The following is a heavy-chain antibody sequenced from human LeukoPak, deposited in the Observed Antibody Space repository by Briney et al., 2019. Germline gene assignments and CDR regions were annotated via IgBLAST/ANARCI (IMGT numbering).Heavy chain of an antibody. CDR1: GGSIRSGDSS. CDR3: ARDHTETSSLNFRNYYYYGMDI. CDR2: IYYSGST. Sequence: SQTLSLTCTVSGGSIRSGDSSWNWIRQHPGKGLEWIGYIYYSGSTYYNPSLTSRVTMSVDTSKNQFSLKLSSVTAADTAIYYCARDHTETSSLNFRNYYYYGMDIWGQGTTVIVSS. V-gene: IGHV4-31*03. J-gene: IGHJ6*02. D-gene: IGHD4-4*01.